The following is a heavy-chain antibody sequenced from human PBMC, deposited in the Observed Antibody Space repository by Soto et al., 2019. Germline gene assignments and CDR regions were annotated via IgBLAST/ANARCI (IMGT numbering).Heavy chain of an antibody. CDR1: GFTFSSYA. CDR3: ATDVHYDIVTGIEYFDH. CDR2: ISGTGRVT. Sequence: EVQLLESGGGLVQPGGSLKISCAVSGFTFSSYAMSWVRQAPGKGLEWVSGISGTGRVTNYAESVKGRFTISRDNPKNTLYLEMKSLRAEDTAVSYCATDVHYDIVTGIEYFDHWGQCTLVTVSS. V-gene: IGHV3-23*01. D-gene: IGHD3-9*01. J-gene: IGHJ1*01.